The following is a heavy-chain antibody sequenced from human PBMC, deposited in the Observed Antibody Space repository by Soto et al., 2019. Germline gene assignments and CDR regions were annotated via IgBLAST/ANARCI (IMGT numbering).Heavy chain of an antibody. Sequence: GGSLRLSCAASGFTFSDDWMNWVRQAPGKGLEWVASIKYDGAEKSYVEAVKGRFTISRDNPKNSVYLQMASLRAEDTAVYYCARDGVAPGLYFDHWGQGTPVTVSS. CDR2: IKYDGAEK. D-gene: IGHD3-10*01. J-gene: IGHJ4*02. V-gene: IGHV3-7*05. CDR1: GFTFSDDW. CDR3: ARDGVAPGLYFDH.